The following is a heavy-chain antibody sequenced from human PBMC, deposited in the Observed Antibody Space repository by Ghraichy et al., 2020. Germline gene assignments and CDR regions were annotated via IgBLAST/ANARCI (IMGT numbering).Heavy chain of an antibody. D-gene: IGHD6-13*01. Sequence: GGSLRLSCAASGFTFSSYWMSWVRQAPGKGLEWVANIKQDGSEKYYVDSVKGRFTISRDNAKNSLYLQMNSLRAEDTAVYYCARDLGAAGGINPDSHFDYWGQGTLVTVSS. CDR1: GFTFSSYW. V-gene: IGHV3-7*03. CDR2: IKQDGSEK. J-gene: IGHJ4*02. CDR3: ARDLGAAGGINPDSHFDY.